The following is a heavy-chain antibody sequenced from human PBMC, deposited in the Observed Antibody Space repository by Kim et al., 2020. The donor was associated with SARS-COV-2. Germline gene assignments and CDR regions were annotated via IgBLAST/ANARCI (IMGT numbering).Heavy chain of an antibody. D-gene: IGHD5-18*01. Sequence: GGSLRLSCAASGFTFDDYSMHWVRQAPGKGLEWVSLISGGGGNTYYEDSVKGRFTISRDNSKNSLYLQMNSLRTEDTALYYCAKDLRIQVWLDYYYYGMDVWGQGTTVTVSS. CDR3: AKDLRIQVWLDYYYYGMDV. V-gene: IGHV3-43*02. CDR1: GFTFDDYS. J-gene: IGHJ6*01. CDR2: ISGGGGNT.